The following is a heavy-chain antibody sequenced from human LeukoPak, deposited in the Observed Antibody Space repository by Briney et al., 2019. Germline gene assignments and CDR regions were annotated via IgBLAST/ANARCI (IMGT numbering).Heavy chain of an antibody. CDR2: IQYNGNT. V-gene: IGHV4-59*01. D-gene: IGHD6-19*01. CDR1: GGSISGYC. J-gene: IGHJ4*02. Sequence: PSETLSLTCTVSGGSISGYCWSWIRQPPGKGLEWIGLIQYNGNTNYNPSLKSRITISVDTSNNDFSLNVRSVTAADTAVYYCARVLIDSSGWYHFDSWGQGTLVTVSS. CDR3: ARVLIDSSGWYHFDS.